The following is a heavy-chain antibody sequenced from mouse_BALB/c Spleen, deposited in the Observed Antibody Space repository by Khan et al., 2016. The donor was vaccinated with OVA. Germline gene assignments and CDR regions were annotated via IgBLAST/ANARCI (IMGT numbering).Heavy chain of an antibody. D-gene: IGHD2-4*01. V-gene: IGHV3-2*02. Sequence: VQLQQSGPGLVKPSQSLSLTCTVTGYSITSGYAWNWIRQFPGNKLEWMGYISYSGGTSYNPSLKSRISITRDTSKNQFFLQLNSVTTEDTATYVCARGNYDGYYFDYWGQGTPLTVSS. J-gene: IGHJ2*01. CDR2: ISYSGGT. CDR3: ARGNYDGYYFDY. CDR1: GYSITSGYA.